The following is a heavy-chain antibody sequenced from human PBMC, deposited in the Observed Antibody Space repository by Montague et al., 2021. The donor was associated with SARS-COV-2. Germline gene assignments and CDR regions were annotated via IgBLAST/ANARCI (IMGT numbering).Heavy chain of an antibody. CDR2: ICQAVGT. CDR1: GASISSDNW. D-gene: IGHD2-2*01. V-gene: IGHV4-4*02. J-gene: IGHJ5*02. CDR3: ARVVRGCSGHSCYFDP. Sequence: SETLSLTCAVSGASISSDNWWNWVRQPPGKGLEWIGEICQAVGTNYNPPLKSRVTIAVDSFSNQVSLKMTSATAADTAIYYCARVVRGCSGHSCYFDPWGQGTQVTVSS.